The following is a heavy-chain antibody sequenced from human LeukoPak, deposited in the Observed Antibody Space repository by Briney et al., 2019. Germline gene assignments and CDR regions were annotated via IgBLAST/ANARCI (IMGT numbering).Heavy chain of an antibody. J-gene: IGHJ3*02. CDR3: ARPTNCGGDCYSTPDAFDI. CDR1: GGSISSSSYY. Sequence: SETLSLTCTVSGGSISSSSYYWGWIRLPPGKGREWIGSIYYSGSTYYNPSLKSRVTISVDTSKNQFSLKLSSVTAADTAAYYCARPTNCGGDCYSTPDAFDIWGQGTMATVSS. V-gene: IGHV4-39*01. CDR2: IYYSGST. D-gene: IGHD2-21*01.